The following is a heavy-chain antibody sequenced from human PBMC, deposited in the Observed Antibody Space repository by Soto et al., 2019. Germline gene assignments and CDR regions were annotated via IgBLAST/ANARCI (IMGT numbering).Heavy chain of an antibody. CDR3: ARVGGLAARTFDY. J-gene: IGHJ4*02. D-gene: IGHD6-6*01. V-gene: IGHV4-59*01. CDR1: GGSISDFY. CDR2: IYYSGST. Sequence: SETLSLTCTVSGGSISDFYWSWIRQPPGKGLEWIGYIYYSGSTNYNPSLKSRVTISVDTSKNQFSLNLRSMSPADTAVYYCARVGGLAARTFDYWGPGTLVT.